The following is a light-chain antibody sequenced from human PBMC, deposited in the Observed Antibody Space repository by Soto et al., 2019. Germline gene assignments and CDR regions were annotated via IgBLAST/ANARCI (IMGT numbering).Light chain of an antibody. V-gene: IGLV2-14*01. J-gene: IGLJ2*01. CDR1: SSDVGGYNY. CDR2: DVS. CDR3: SSYTISSNAPMV. Sequence: QSALTQPASVSGSPGQSITISCTGTSSDVGGYNYVSWYQQHPGKAPKLMIYDVSNRPSGVSNRFSGSKSGNTASLTISGLQAEDEADYYCSSYTISSNAPMVFGRGTKVTVL.